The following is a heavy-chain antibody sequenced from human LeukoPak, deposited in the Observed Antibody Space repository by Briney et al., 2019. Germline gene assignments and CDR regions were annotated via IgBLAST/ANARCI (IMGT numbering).Heavy chain of an antibody. J-gene: IGHJ5*02. V-gene: IGHV3-30*04. CDR2: ISYDGSNK. D-gene: IGHD3-10*01. CDR1: GFTFSSYA. CDR3: ARRSGSIYLWFGELLFHPGNWFDP. Sequence: GRSLRLSCAASGFTFSSYAMHWVRQAPGKGLEWVAVISYDGSNKYYADSVKGRFTISRDNSKNTLYLQMNSLRAEDTAVYYCARRSGSIYLWFGELLFHPGNWFDPWGQGTLVTVSS.